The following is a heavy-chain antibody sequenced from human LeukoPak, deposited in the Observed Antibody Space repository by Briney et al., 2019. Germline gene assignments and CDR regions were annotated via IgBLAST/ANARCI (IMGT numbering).Heavy chain of an antibody. Sequence: VASVKVSCKASGYSSTSYGMHWVRQAPGQGLEWMGWINTNTGNPTFAQGFAGRFVSSLDTSVSTAYLQISSLKAEDTAVCYCAREGDYGGNSIGGYWGQGTLVTVSS. CDR1: GYSSTSYG. CDR2: INTNTGNP. J-gene: IGHJ4*02. D-gene: IGHD4-23*01. CDR3: AREGDYGGNSIGGY. V-gene: IGHV7-4-1*02.